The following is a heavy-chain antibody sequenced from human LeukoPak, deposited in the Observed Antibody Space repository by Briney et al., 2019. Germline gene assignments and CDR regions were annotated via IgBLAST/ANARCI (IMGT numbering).Heavy chain of an antibody. CDR3: AKGSLRISSYCGGDCYSPRREFDY. J-gene: IGHJ4*02. V-gene: IGHV3-30*18. CDR1: GFTFSSYG. CDR2: ISYDGSNK. D-gene: IGHD2-21*02. Sequence: TGGSLRLSCAASGFTFSSYGMHWVRQAPGKGLEWVAVISYDGSNKYYADSVKGRFTISRDNSKNTLYLQMNSLRAEDTAVYYCAKGSLRISSYCGGDCYSPRREFDYWGQGTLVTVSS.